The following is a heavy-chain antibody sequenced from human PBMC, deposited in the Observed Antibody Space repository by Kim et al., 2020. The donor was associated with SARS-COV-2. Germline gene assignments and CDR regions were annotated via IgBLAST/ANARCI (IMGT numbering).Heavy chain of an antibody. CDR1: GFTFSSYG. CDR3: AKLVHEDIVVVPAAIEESLGYYGMDV. Sequence: GGSLRLSCAASGFTFSSYGMHWVRQAPGKGLEWVAVISYDGSNKYYADSVKGRFTISRDNSKNTLYLQMNSLRAEDTAVYYCAKLVHEDIVVVPAAIEESLGYYGMDVWGQGTTVTVSS. CDR2: ISYDGSNK. V-gene: IGHV3-30*18. D-gene: IGHD2-2*01. J-gene: IGHJ6*02.